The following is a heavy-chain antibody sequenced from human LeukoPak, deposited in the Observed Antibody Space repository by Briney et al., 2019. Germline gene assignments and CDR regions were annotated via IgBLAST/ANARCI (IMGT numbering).Heavy chain of an antibody. CDR3: AREVAGYYDSSGYFDI. CDR1: GGSISRGDYY. Sequence: SQTLSLTCTVSGGSISRGDYYWSWIRQPPGKGLEWIGYIYYSGSTYYNPSLKSRVTISVDTSKNQFSLKLSSVTAADTAVYYCAREVAGYYDSSGYFDIWGQGTMVTVSS. CDR2: IYYSGST. V-gene: IGHV4-30-4*08. J-gene: IGHJ3*02. D-gene: IGHD3-22*01.